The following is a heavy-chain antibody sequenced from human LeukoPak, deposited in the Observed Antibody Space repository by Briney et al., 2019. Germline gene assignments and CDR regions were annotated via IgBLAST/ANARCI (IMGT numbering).Heavy chain of an antibody. CDR3: ARGPMSGGRGYYFDY. CDR2: INHSGST. Sequence: SETLSLTCAVYGGSSSGYYWSWIRQPPGKGLEWIGEINHSGSTNYNPSLKIRANISVDTSKNQFSLKLSSVTAADTAVYYCARGPMSGGRGYYFDYWGQGTLVTVSS. CDR1: GGSSSGYY. J-gene: IGHJ4*02. D-gene: IGHD1-26*01. V-gene: IGHV4-34*01.